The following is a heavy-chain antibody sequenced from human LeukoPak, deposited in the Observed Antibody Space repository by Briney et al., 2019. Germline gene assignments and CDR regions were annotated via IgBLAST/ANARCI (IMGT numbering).Heavy chain of an antibody. D-gene: IGHD6-13*01. V-gene: IGHV3-21*01. CDR1: GFTLSPYS. J-gene: IGHJ4*02. CDR2: ISSGSTYI. CDR3: ARGEASSRFDY. Sequence: GGSLRLSCAASGFTLSPYSMNWVRQAPGKGLEWVSSISSGSTYIYYADSMKGRFTISRDNAKNSLFLQMNSLRAEDTAVYYCARGEASSRFDYWGQGTLVTVSS.